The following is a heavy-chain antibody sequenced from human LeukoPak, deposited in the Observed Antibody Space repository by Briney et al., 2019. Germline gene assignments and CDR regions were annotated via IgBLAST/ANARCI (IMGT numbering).Heavy chain of an antibody. CDR3: AKDLRYYYDSSGYYPEYFQH. Sequence: GGSPRLSCAASGFTFSSYAMSWVRQAPGKGLEWVSAISGSGGSTYYADSVKGRFTISRDNSKNTLYLQMNSLRAEDTAVYYCAKDLRYYYDSSGYYPEYFQHWGQGTLVTVSS. J-gene: IGHJ1*01. D-gene: IGHD3-22*01. CDR1: GFTFSSYA. CDR2: ISGSGGST. V-gene: IGHV3-23*01.